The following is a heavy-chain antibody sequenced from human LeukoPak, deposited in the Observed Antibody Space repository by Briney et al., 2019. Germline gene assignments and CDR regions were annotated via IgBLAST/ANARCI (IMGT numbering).Heavy chain of an antibody. V-gene: IGHV4-4*07. CDR2: IYSSGST. D-gene: IGHD3-10*01. CDR3: ARVITMVRGVIDPYNWFDP. CDR1: GGSISSYY. Sequence: SETLSLTCTVSGGSISSYYWSWIRQPVGKGLEWIGRIYSSGSTNYNPSLKSRVTMSVDTSKNQFSLKLSSVTAADTAVYYCARVITMVRGVIDPYNWFDPWGQGTLVTVSS. J-gene: IGHJ5*02.